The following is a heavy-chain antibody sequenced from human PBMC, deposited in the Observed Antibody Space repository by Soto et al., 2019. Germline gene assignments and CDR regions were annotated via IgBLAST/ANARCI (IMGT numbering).Heavy chain of an antibody. J-gene: IGHJ5*02. Sequence: NPGGALRLTCAVSGFTFSDSYMSWIRQAPGKGLEWLSYISPGSRYPAYADSVKGRFTISRDNAKRSLYLQMMSLTAEDTAMYYCVRGGGGGLLDPWGQGTMVTVSS. CDR1: GFTFSDSY. V-gene: IGHV3-11*06. CDR3: VRGGGGGLLDP. D-gene: IGHD2-15*01. CDR2: ISPGSRYP.